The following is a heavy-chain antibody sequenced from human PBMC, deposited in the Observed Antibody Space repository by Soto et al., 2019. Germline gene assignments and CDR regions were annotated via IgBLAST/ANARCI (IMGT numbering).Heavy chain of an antibody. CDR3: ATGHRGLTGTTVVVTVPGWFDP. CDR2: ISYDGSDG. J-gene: IGHJ5*02. CDR1: GFTFGAYN. D-gene: IGHD2-21*02. V-gene: IGHV3-30*03. Sequence: GGSLRPSCAASGFTFGAYNMKWVRQAPGKGPECVAVISYDGSDGYYAASVRGRFTISRDNSNNMLYLEMNSLRPEDTAVYYCATGHRGLTGTTVVVTVPGWFDPWGQGALVTVSS.